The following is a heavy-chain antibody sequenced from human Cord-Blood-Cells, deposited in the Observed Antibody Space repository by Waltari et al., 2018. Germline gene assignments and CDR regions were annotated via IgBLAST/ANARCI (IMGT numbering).Heavy chain of an antibody. Sequence: QVQLVQSGAEVKKPGSSVKVSCKASGGTFSSYAISWVRQAPGQGLEWMGGISPILGIANYAQKFQGRVTITADESTSTAYMELSSLRSEDTAVYYCARESRPAVVTPYYYYYYMDVWGKGTTVTVSS. CDR2: ISPILGIA. V-gene: IGHV1-69*04. CDR1: GGTFSSYA. D-gene: IGHD2-21*02. J-gene: IGHJ6*03. CDR3: ARESRPAVVTPYYYYYYMDV.